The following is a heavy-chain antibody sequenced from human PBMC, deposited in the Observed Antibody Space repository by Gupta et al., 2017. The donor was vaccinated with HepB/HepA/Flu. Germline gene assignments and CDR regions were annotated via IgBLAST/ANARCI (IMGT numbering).Heavy chain of an antibody. J-gene: IGHJ4*02. V-gene: IGHV2-5*02. D-gene: IGHD2-8*01. CDR1: GFSISISGVG. CDR2: IYWDDHK. CDR3: AQPSRGVGRN. Sequence: QITLNESAPTLVKPTQTLTLTCTFSGFSISISGVGVGWIRQPPGKALEWLALIYWDDHKRYSPSLKTRLTITKDTSKNQVVLTMTNMDPVDTATYYCAQPSRGVGRNWGQGTLVTVSS.